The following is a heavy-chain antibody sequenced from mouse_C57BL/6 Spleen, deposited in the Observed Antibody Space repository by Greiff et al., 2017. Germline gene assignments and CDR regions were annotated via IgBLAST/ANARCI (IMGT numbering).Heavy chain of an antibody. V-gene: IGHV1-55*01. D-gene: IGHD1-1*01. CDR1: GYTFTSYW. CDR3: ARESTYYYDSGYVVAY. CDR2: IYPGSGST. J-gene: IGHJ3*01. Sequence: QVQLQQPGAELVKPGASVKMSCKASGYTFTSYWITWVKQRPGQGLEWIGDIYPGSGSTNYNEKFKSKATLSVDTSSSTAYMQLSSLTSEDSAVYCWARESTYYYDSGYVVAYWGQGTLVTVSA.